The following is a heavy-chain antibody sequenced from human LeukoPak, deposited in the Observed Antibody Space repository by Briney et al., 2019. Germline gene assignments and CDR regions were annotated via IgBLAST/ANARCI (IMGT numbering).Heavy chain of an antibody. CDR3: ARVIYCSGGSCSHYFDY. CDR2: INPNSGGT. Sequence: GASVKVSCKASGYTFTGYYMHWVRQAPGQGLEWMGWINPNSGGTNYAQKFQGRVTMTRDTSISTAYMELSRLRSDDTAVYYCARVIYCSGGSCSHYFDYWGQGTLVTVSS. D-gene: IGHD2-15*01. J-gene: IGHJ4*02. V-gene: IGHV1-2*02. CDR1: GYTFTGYY.